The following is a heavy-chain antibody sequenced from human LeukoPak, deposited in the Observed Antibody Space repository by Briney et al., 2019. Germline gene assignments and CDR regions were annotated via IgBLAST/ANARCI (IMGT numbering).Heavy chain of an antibody. D-gene: IGHD2-2*01. V-gene: IGHV3-21*01. CDR1: GFTFSSYS. CDR3: ARGGGYCSSTSCYGPWYFDL. CDR2: ISSSSYI. Sequence: PGGSLRLSCAASGFTFSSYSMNWVRQAPGKGLEWVSSISSSSYIYYADSVKGRFTISRDNAKNSLYLQMNSLRAEDTAVYYCARGGGYCSSTSCYGPWYFDLWGRGTLVTVSS. J-gene: IGHJ2*01.